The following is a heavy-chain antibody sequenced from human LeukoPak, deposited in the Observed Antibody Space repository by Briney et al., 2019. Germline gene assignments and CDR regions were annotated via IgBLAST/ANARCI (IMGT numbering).Heavy chain of an antibody. J-gene: IGHJ3*02. CDR3: ARAPYYYDSSGPPGHDAFDI. CDR2: IYYSGST. V-gene: IGHV4-39*07. CDR1: GGTISSSSYY. D-gene: IGHD3-22*01. Sequence: SETLSLTCTVSGGTISSSSYYWGWVRQPPGKGLEWIGSIYYSGSTYYNPSLESRVTISVDTSKNQFSLKLSSVTAADTAVYYCARAPYYYDSSGPPGHDAFDIWGQGTMVTVSS.